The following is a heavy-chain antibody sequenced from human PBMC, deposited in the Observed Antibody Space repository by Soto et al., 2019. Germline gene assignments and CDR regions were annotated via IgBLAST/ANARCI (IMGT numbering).Heavy chain of an antibody. CDR2: IYSGGST. CDR3: ERGRPQYYFDY. Sequence: PGGSLRLSCAASEFTVSSDYMSWVRQAPGKGLEWVSVIYSGGSTYYADSVKGRFTISRDNSKNMLFLQMNSLRAEDTAVYYCERGRPQYYFDYSGQGPLVTVYS. J-gene: IGHJ4*02. D-gene: IGHD4-4*01. CDR1: EFTVSSDY. V-gene: IGHV3-53*01.